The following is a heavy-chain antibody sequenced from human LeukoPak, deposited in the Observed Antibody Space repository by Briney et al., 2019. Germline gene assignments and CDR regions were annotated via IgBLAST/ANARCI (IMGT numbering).Heavy chain of an antibody. Sequence: PSETLSLTCSVSGGSISSLCWSWIRQPPGKGLEWIGYIYYTGSTNYNPSLKSRVTMFVDMSKNQFSLRLSSVTAADTAVYYCARHRAYSSSSPFDYWGQGTLVTVSS. CDR3: ARHRAYSSSSPFDY. D-gene: IGHD6-6*01. CDR2: IYYTGST. V-gene: IGHV4-59*08. J-gene: IGHJ4*02. CDR1: GGSISSLC.